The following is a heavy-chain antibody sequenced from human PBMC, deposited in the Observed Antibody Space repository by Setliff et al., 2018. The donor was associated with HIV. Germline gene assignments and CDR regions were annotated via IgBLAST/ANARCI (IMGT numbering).Heavy chain of an antibody. CDR2: ITDTGSKT. D-gene: IGHD2-21*01. V-gene: IGHV3-23*01. CDR3: AKDRLFPRL. CDR1: DFRFSDSA. J-gene: IGHJ4*02. Sequence: GSLRLSCVASDFRFSDSAMSWVRQTPGKGLEYVSSITDTGSKTYYADSVKGRFTISRDNSKNTVYLQMVSLRAEDTALYFCAKDRLFPRLWGQGTQVTVS.